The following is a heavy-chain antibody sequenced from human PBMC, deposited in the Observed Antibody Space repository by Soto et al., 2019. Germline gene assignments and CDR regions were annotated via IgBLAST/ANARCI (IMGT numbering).Heavy chain of an antibody. Sequence: SETLSLTCTVSGGSISSGGYYWSWIRQHPGKGLEWIGYIYHSGTTYYNPSLKSRVTISVDTSKNQFSLKLSSVTAADTAVYYCARTVIGGFDYWGQGTLVTVSS. CDR2: IYHSGTT. D-gene: IGHD3-16*02. CDR1: GGSISSGGYY. V-gene: IGHV4-31*03. CDR3: ARTVIGGFDY. J-gene: IGHJ4*02.